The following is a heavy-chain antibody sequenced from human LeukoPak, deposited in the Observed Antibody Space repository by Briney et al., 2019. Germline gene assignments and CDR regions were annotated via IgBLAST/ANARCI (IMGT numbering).Heavy chain of an antibody. CDR3: ARHGAYSGYSGFDY. CDR2: IYYSGST. CDR1: GGSISSYY. J-gene: IGHJ4*02. D-gene: IGHD5-12*01. Sequence: SQTLSLTCTVSGGSISSYYWSWIRQPPGKGLEWIGYIYYSGSTNYNPSLKSRVTISVDTSKNQFSLKLSSVTAADTAVYYCARHGAYSGYSGFDYWGQGTLVTVSS. V-gene: IGHV4-59*08.